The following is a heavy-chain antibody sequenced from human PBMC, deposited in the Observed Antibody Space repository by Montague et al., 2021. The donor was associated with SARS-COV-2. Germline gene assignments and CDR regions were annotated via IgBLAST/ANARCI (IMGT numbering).Heavy chain of an antibody. D-gene: IGHD2-15*01. CDR1: GFSLITPGMC. V-gene: IGHV2-70*11. J-gene: IGHJ6*02. CDR2: IDWDGDV. Sequence: PALVKPTQTLTLTCDFTGFSLITPGMCVTWVRQSPGKALEWLARIDWDGDVSYSTSLKTRLSVSKDTSRNQVVLTLSSVDPVDTATYYCARPNRCGYYYYFNRDVWGQGTTGIVSS. CDR3: ARPNRCGYYYYFNRDV.